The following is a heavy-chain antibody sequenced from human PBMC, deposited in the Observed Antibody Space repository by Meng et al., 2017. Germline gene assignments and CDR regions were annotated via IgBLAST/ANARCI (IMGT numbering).Heavy chain of an antibody. CDR3: ARDGQVGFGELSRPLCYYYGMDV. D-gene: IGHD3-10*01. CDR2: ISSSSSYI. J-gene: IGHJ6*02. CDR1: GFTFSSYS. V-gene: IGHV3-21*01. Sequence: GGSLRLSCAASGFTFSSYSMNWVRQAPGKGLEWVSSISSSSSYIYYADSVKGRFTISRDNAKNSLYLQMNSLRAEDTAVYYCARDGQVGFGELSRPLCYYYGMDVWGQGTTVTVSS.